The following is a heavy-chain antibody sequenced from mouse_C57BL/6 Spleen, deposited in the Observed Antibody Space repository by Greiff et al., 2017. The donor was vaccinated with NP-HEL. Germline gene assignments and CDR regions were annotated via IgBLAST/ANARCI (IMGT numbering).Heavy chain of an antibody. D-gene: IGHD1-1*01. CDR2: IDPSDSYT. CDR3: ARVPYYDGSSYYAMDY. V-gene: IGHV1-50*01. CDR1: GYTFTSYW. J-gene: IGHJ4*01. Sequence: QVQLQQPGAELVKPGASVKLSCKASGYTFTSYWMQWVKQRPGQGLEWIGEIDPSDSYTNYNQKFKGKATLTVDTSSSTAYMQLSSLTSEDSAVYYCARVPYYDGSSYYAMDYWGQGTSVTVSS.